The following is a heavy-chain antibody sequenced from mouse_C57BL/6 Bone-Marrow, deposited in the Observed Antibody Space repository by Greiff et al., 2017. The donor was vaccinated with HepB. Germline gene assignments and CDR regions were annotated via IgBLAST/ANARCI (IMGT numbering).Heavy chain of an antibody. CDR2: IDPSDSYT. CDR3: AMVGYDERAFDY. V-gene: IGHV1-69*01. Sequence: QVQLQQPGAELVMPGASVKLSCKASGYTFTSYWMHWVKQRPGQGLEWIGEIDPSDSYTNYNQKFKGKSTLNVDKSSSTAYMQLSSLTSEDSAVYYCAMVGYDERAFDYWGQGTTLTVSS. J-gene: IGHJ2*01. CDR1: GYTFTSYW. D-gene: IGHD2-2*01.